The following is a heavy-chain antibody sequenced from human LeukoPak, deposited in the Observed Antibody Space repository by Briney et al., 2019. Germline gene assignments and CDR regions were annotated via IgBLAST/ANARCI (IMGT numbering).Heavy chain of an antibody. CDR2: ISGSGGST. J-gene: IGHJ3*02. Sequence: GGSLRLSCAASGFTFDDYGMSWVRQAPGKGLEWVSAISGSGGSTYYADSVKGRFTISRDNSKNTLYLQMNSLRAEDTAVYYCAKDSSYSSSWYTLDAFDIWGQGTMVTVSS. D-gene: IGHD6-13*01. CDR1: GFTFDDYG. CDR3: AKDSSYSSSWYTLDAFDI. V-gene: IGHV3-23*01.